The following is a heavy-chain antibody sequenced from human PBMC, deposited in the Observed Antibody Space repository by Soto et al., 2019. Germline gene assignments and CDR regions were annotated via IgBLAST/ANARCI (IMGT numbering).Heavy chain of an antibody. CDR2: IYYSGST. CDR3: VGAKGDDYVDPYGFFQH. V-gene: IGHV4-31*03. Sequence: QVQLQESGPGLVTPSQTLSLTCTVSGGSISSGGSYWTWIRQHPGKGLEWIGYIYYSGSTYYNPSLKNRLTIPVDTSKNQFSLKLTSVTAADTAVYYCVGAKGDDYVDPYGFFQHWGQGTLVTVSS. J-gene: IGHJ1*01. CDR1: GGSISSGGSY. D-gene: IGHD4-17*01.